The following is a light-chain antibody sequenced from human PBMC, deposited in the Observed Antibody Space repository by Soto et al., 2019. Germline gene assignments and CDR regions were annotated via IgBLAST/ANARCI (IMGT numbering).Light chain of an antibody. CDR2: DVT. Sequence: QSALTQPRSVSGSPGQSVTISCTGTSSDVGGYDHVSWYQQHPGKAPKLMIYDVTKRPSGVPDRFSGSKSGNTASLTISGLQAEDEADYSCCSYAGSYTFVIFGGGTKLTVL. V-gene: IGLV2-11*01. CDR3: CSYAGSYTFVI. CDR1: SSDVGGYDH. J-gene: IGLJ2*01.